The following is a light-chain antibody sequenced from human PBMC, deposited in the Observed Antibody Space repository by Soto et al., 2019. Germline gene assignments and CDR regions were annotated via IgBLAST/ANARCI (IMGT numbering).Light chain of an antibody. V-gene: IGKV3-11*01. J-gene: IGKJ2*01. Sequence: EIVLTQSPATLSLSPGERVTLSCRASQSVSRYFFWYQQQDGQAPRRLIYDASNRATGIPARFSGSGSGIDFTLTISRLEPEDCAVYCLQQRGDWPPLYTFGQGTKLEIK. CDR2: DAS. CDR1: QSVSRY. CDR3: QQRGDWPPLYT.